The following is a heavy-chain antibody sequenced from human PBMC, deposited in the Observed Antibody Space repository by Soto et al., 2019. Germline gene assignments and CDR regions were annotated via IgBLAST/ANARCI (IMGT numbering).Heavy chain of an antibody. CDR3: ATAAIVGDAPLDY. D-gene: IGHD1-26*01. CDR2: INPSGGST. Sequence: QVQLVQSGAEVKKPGASVKVSCKASGYTFTSYYMHWVRQAPGQGLEWMGIINPSGGSTSYAQKFQGRVTMTRDTSTSTGYMELSSLRSEDTAVYYCATAAIVGDAPLDYWGQGTLVTVSS. CDR1: GYTFTSYY. V-gene: IGHV1-46*03. J-gene: IGHJ4*02.